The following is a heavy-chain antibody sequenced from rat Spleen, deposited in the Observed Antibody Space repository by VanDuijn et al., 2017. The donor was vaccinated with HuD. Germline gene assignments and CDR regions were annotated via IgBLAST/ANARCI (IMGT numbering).Heavy chain of an antibody. CDR2: ISYDGSST. CDR1: GFTFSDYN. D-gene: IGHD4-3*01. J-gene: IGHJ2*01. V-gene: IGHV5-7*01. CDR3: ARPNSGYGYFDY. Sequence: EVQLVESGGGLVQPGRSLKLSCAASGFTFSDYNMAWVRQAPKKGLEWVATISYDGSSTYYRDSVKGRFTISRDNAKSTLYLQMDSLRSEDTATYYCARPNSGYGYFDYGGQGVMVTVSS.